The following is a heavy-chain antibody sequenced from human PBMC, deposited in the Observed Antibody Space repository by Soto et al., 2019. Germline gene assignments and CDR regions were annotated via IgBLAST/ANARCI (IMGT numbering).Heavy chain of an antibody. CDR1: GGTFSSYA. CDR3: ARTGGEQYLSPYYYGMDV. D-gene: IGHD3-16*01. CDR2: IIPIFGTA. V-gene: IGHV1-69*13. Sequence: SVKVSCKASGGTFSSYAISWVRQAPGQGLEWMGGIIPIFGTANYAQKFQGRVTITADESTSTAYMELSSLRSEDTAVYYCARTGGEQYLSPYYYGMDVWGQGTTVTVSS. J-gene: IGHJ6*02.